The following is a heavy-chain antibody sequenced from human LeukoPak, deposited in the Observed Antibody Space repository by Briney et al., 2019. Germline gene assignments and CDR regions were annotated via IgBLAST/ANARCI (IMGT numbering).Heavy chain of an antibody. CDR1: GASINSYY. CDR3: AREGDSSFDY. CDR2: IYYSGST. D-gene: IGHD2-21*02. Sequence: SETLSLTCTVSGASINSYYWSWIRQPPGKGLEWIGYIYYSGSTNYNPSLKSRVTISVDTSKNQFSLKLSSVTAADTAVYYCAREGDSSFDYWGQGTLVTVSS. V-gene: IGHV4-59*01. J-gene: IGHJ4*02.